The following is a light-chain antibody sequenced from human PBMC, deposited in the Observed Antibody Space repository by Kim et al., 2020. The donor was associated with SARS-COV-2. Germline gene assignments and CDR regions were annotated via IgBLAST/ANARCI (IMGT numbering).Light chain of an antibody. V-gene: IGKV3-11*01. CDR3: QQFGDWLT. J-gene: IGKJ4*01. CDR2: DAS. CDR1: QSVGSQ. Sequence: EIVLTQSPATLSLSPGERATLSCRASQSVGSQVAWYQQKSGQAPRLLIFDASNRATDIPVRFSGSGSGTEFTLTISSLESEDVGIYYCQQFGDWLTFGGGTKVDIK.